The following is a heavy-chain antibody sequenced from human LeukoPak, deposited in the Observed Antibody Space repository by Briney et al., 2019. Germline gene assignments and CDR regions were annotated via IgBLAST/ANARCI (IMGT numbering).Heavy chain of an antibody. CDR1: GGSFSGYY. Sequence: SETLSLTCAVYGGSFSGYYWSWIRQPPVKGLEWIGEINHSGSTNYNPSLKSRVTISVDTSKNQFSLKLSSVTAADTAVYYCARIAGSITMVRGRYYYGMDVWGKGTTVTVSS. D-gene: IGHD3-10*01. J-gene: IGHJ6*04. V-gene: IGHV4-34*01. CDR3: ARIAGSITMVRGRYYYGMDV. CDR2: INHSGST.